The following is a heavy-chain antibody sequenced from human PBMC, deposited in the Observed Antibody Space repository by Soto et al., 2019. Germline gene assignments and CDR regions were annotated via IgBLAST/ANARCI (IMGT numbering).Heavy chain of an antibody. CDR1: GFTFSNAW. J-gene: IGHJ4*01. D-gene: IGHD6-19*01. V-gene: IGHV3-15*01. CDR3: TIRRTWAGTPDY. CDR2: IKSKTDGGTT. Sequence: GGSLRLSCAASGFTFSNAWMTWVRQAPGKGLEWVGRIKSKTDGGTTDYAAPVKGRFTISRDDSKNTLYLQMNSLKTEDTAVYYCTIRRTWAGTPDYSGHGTLLTVSS.